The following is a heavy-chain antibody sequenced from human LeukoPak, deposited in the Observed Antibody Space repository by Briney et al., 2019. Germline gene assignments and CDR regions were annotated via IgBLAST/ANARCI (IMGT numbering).Heavy chain of an antibody. Sequence: GGSLRLSCAASGNYWMHWVRQAPGKGLVWVSHINSDGSWTSYADSVKGRFTIFKDNAKNTVYLQMNSLRPEDTAVYYCVRSLRSADFWGQGTLVTVSS. J-gene: IGHJ4*02. V-gene: IGHV3-74*01. CDR2: INSDGSWT. CDR1: GNYW. CDR3: VRSLRSADF.